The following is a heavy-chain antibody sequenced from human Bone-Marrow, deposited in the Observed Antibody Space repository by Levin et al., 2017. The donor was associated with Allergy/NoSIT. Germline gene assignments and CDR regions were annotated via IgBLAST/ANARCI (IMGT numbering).Heavy chain of an antibody. CDR1: GFTFSSYA. D-gene: IGHD6-6*01. CDR3: AKSSSSSDHAEYFQH. Sequence: GGSLRLSCAASGFTFSSYAMSWVRQAPGKGLEWVSAISGSGGSTYYADSVKGRFTISRDNSKNTLYLQMNSLRAEDTAVYYCAKSSSSSDHAEYFQHWGQGTLVTVSS. CDR2: ISGSGGST. V-gene: IGHV3-23*01. J-gene: IGHJ1*01.